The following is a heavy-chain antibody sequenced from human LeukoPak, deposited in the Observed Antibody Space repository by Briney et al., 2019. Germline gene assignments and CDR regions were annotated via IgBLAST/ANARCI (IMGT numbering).Heavy chain of an antibody. D-gene: IGHD2-15*01. CDR1: GGSINSYY. Sequence: PSETLSLTCTVSGGSINSYYWSWIRQPAGKGLEWIGRIYTSGSTNYNPSLKSRVTMSVDTSKNQFSLKLSSVTAADTAVYYCARGYCSGGSCYGEFDYWGQGTLVTVSS. J-gene: IGHJ4*02. V-gene: IGHV4-4*07. CDR2: IYTSGST. CDR3: ARGYCSGGSCYGEFDY.